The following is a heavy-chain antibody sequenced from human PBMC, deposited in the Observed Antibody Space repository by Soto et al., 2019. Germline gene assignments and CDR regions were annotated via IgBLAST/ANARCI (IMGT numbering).Heavy chain of an antibody. V-gene: IGHV3-30*18. J-gene: IGHJ6*03. Sequence: QVQLVESGGGVVQPGRSLRLSCAASGFTFSSYGMHWVRQAPGKGLEWVAVISYDGSNKYYADSVKGRFTISRDNSKNTLYLHMNSLRAEDTAVYYCAKGHYPTLYYYYYMDVWGKGTTVTVSS. D-gene: IGHD3-10*01. CDR1: GFTFSSYG. CDR3: AKGHYPTLYYYYYMDV. CDR2: ISYDGSNK.